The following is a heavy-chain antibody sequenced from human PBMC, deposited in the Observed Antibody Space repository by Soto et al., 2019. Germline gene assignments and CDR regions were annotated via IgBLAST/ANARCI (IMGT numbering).Heavy chain of an antibody. CDR1: GFTVSSNY. Sequence: GGSLRLSCAASGFTVSSNYMSWVRQAPGKGLEWVSVIYSGGSTYYADSVKGRFTISRDNSKNTLYLQMNSLRAEDTAVYYCARDVQLCSPGGLAAWGQGTTVTVAS. D-gene: IGHD5-18*01. CDR2: IYSGGST. CDR3: ARDVQLCSPGGLAA. J-gene: IGHJ6*02. V-gene: IGHV3-53*01.